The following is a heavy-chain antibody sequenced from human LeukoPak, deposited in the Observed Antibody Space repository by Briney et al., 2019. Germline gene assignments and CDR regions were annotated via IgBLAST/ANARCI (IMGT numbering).Heavy chain of an antibody. J-gene: IGHJ3*02. Sequence: HPGGSLRLSCAASGFTFSSYEMNWVRQAPGKGLEWVSYISSSGSTIYYADSVKGRFTISRDNAKNSLYLQMNSLRAEDTAVYYCARDFGRSYSGGAFDIWGQGTMVTVSS. V-gene: IGHV3-48*03. CDR1: GFTFSSYE. CDR2: ISSSGSTI. D-gene: IGHD2-15*01. CDR3: ARDFGRSYSGGAFDI.